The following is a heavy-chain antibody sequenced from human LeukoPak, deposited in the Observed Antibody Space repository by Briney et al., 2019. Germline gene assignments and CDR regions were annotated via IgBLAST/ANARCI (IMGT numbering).Heavy chain of an antibody. D-gene: IGHD2-15*01. CDR2: IYTSGST. Sequence: SETLSLTCAASGGSISNSYWSWLRQPPGKGLEWIGYIYTSGSTNYNPSLKSRVTISVDTSKNQFSLNLSSVTAADTAVYYCARRRSGGRDFDYWGQGTLVAVSS. J-gene: IGHJ4*02. CDR3: ARRRSGGRDFDY. CDR1: GGSISNSY. V-gene: IGHV4-4*09.